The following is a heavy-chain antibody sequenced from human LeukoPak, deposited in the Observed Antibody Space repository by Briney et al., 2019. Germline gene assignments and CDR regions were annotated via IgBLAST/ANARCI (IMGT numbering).Heavy chain of an antibody. CDR3: ARGIDTSGWYDY. V-gene: IGHV4-38-2*01. CDR1: GSSINSGYY. J-gene: IGHJ4*02. D-gene: IGHD6-19*01. CDR2: IYHSGST. Sequence: PSETLSLTCAVSGSSINSGYYWGWIRQPPGKGLEWIGSIYHSGSTYYNPSLKSRVTISVDTSKNHFSLELSSVTAADTAVYYCARGIDTSGWYDYWGQGTLVTVSS.